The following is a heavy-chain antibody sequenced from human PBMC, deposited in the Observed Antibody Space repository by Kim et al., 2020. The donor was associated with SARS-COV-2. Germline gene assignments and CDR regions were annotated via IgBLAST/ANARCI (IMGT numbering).Heavy chain of an antibody. CDR1: GLTFSSYA. D-gene: IGHD3-22*01. V-gene: IGHV3-30*04. Sequence: GGSLRLSCAASGLTFSSYAMHWVRQAPGKGLEWMTIISYDGSKKYYADSVKGRFSISRDNSKNTLYLQMNSLRAEDTAVYYCARGDYYDSSGLDYWGQGT. CDR3: ARGDYYDSSGLDY. CDR2: ISYDGSKK. J-gene: IGHJ4*02.